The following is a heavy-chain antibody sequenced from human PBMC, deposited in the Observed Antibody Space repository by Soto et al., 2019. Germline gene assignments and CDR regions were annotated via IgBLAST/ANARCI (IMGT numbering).Heavy chain of an antibody. J-gene: IGHJ4*02. CDR1: GVTFSNYA. CDR3: AKQRADYGSGADTFYFDS. CDR2: LSGGGGTT. D-gene: IGHD3-10*01. V-gene: IGHV3-23*01. Sequence: EVQLLESGGGLVQPGGSLRLSCTVSGVTFSNYAMNWVRQAPGKGLEWVSSLSGGGGTTYYADSVKGRFIISRDNSKNTLYLLMNSLRAEDTALYYCAKQRADYGSGADTFYFDSWGQGALVTVSS.